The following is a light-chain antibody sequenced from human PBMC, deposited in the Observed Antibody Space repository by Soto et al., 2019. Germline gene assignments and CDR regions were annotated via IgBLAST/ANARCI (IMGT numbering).Light chain of an antibody. Sequence: AIPMTQSPSSLSASVGDRVTITCRASQGIRNDLGWYQQKPGKAPKLLIYAASSLQSGVPSRFRGSRSGTDFTLTISSLQPEDFSTYYCLQDYNYPLTFGGGTKVEIK. V-gene: IGKV1-6*01. CDR2: AAS. J-gene: IGKJ4*01. CDR3: LQDYNYPLT. CDR1: QGIRND.